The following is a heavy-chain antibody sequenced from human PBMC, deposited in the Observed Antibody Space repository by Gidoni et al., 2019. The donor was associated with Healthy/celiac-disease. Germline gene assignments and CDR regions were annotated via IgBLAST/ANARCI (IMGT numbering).Heavy chain of an antibody. Sequence: QVQLVQSGAEVKKPGSSVKVSCKASGGTFSSYAISWVRQAPGQGLEWMGGIIPIFGTANYAQKFQGRVTITADESTSTAYMELSSLRSEDTAVYYCARDGGRAYCGGDCPKPLDYWGQGTLVTVSS. D-gene: IGHD2-21*02. V-gene: IGHV1-69*01. CDR2: IIPIFGTA. J-gene: IGHJ4*02. CDR1: GGTFSSYA. CDR3: ARDGGRAYCGGDCPKPLDY.